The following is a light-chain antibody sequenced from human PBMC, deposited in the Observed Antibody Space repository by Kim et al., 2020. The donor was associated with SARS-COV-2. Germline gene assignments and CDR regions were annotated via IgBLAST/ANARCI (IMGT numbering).Light chain of an antibody. CDR3: SSYAGTSALV. J-gene: IGLJ1*01. V-gene: IGLV2-14*03. CDR1: SSDVGGYDY. Sequence: GQSVTISCTGTSSDVGGYDYVSWYQQHPGNPPQLMIYYVTNRPSGVSKRFAGSTSGNTASATISGLQAEEEDDYYASSYAGTSALVFGSGTQLTVL. CDR2: YVT.